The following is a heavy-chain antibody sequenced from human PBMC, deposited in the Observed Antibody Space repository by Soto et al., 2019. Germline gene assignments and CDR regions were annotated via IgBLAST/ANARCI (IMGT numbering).Heavy chain of an antibody. CDR2: ISYDGSNK. D-gene: IGHD6-19*01. J-gene: IGHJ4*02. V-gene: IGHV3-30-3*01. Sequence: QVQLVESGGGVVQPGRSLRLSCAASGFTFSSYAMHWVRQAPGKGLEWVAVISYDGSNKYYADSVKGRFTISRDNSKNTLYLQMNSLRAEDTAVYYCARGWRESSGCVYWGQGTLVTVSS. CDR3: ARGWRESSGCVY. CDR1: GFTFSSYA.